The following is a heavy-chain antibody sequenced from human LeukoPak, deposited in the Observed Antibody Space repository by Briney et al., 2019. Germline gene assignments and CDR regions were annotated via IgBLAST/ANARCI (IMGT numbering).Heavy chain of an antibody. V-gene: IGHV4-34*01. CDR1: GGAFSGYY. CDR3: ARGSRNYNNYEGVDY. J-gene: IGHJ4*02. Sequence: KPSETLSLTCAVYGGAFSGYYWSWIRQPPGKGLEWIGEINHSGDTKYNPSLKSRVSMSVDVSKDQFSLKLTSLTAADTAVYYCARGSRNYNNYEGVDYWGQGTLVTVSS. CDR2: INHSGDT. D-gene: IGHD4-11*01.